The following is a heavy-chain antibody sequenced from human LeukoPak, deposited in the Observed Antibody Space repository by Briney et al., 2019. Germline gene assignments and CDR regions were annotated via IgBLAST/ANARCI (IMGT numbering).Heavy chain of an antibody. J-gene: IGHJ5*02. V-gene: IGHV1-46*01. CDR1: GYTFTSYY. CDR3: AREKDRAKAAPEGFDP. Sequence: ASVKVSXKASGYTFTSYYMHWVRQAPGQGLEWMGIIDPSGGSTSYAQKFHGRVTMTRDTSTSTVYMELSSLRSEDTAVYYCAREKDRAKAAPEGFDPWGQGTLVTVSS. D-gene: IGHD6-25*01. CDR2: IDPSGGST.